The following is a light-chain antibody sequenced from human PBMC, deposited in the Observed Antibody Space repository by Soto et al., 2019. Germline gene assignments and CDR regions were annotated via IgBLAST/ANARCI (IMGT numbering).Light chain of an antibody. J-gene: IGKJ3*01. CDR2: GAS. V-gene: IGKV3-20*01. CDR1: QSVRDGY. Sequence: EIVLTQSPGTLSLSPGERATLFCRASQSVRDGYLAWYQQIPGQAPRLLIYGASQRATGIPDRFSGSGSGTDFTLTISRLEPEDFAVYYCQQYGTSPNQLTFGPGTKVDI. CDR3: QQYGTSPNQLT.